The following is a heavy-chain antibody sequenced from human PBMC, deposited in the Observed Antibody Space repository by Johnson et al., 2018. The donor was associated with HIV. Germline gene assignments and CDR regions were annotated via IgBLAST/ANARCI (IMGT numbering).Heavy chain of an antibody. V-gene: IGHV3-7*05. J-gene: IGHJ3*02. D-gene: IGHD3-9*01. CDR2: IKQDGSEQ. CDR1: GFTFSSYW. CDR3: ARELYDILTGSPGAFDI. Sequence: VQLVESGGGLVQPGGSLRLSCAASGFTFSSYWMSWVRQAPGTGLEWVANIKQDGSEQYYVDSVKGRFTISRDNAKNSLYLQMNSLRAEDTAVYYCARELYDILTGSPGAFDIWGQGTMVTVSS.